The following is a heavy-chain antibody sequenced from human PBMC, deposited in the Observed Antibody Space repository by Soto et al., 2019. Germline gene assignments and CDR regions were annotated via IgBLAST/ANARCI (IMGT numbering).Heavy chain of an antibody. V-gene: IGHV1-8*01. CDR3: VRLFYYGSGSWVE. CDR1: GYTFTSYD. CDR2: VNPNNGHT. D-gene: IGHD3-10*01. Sequence: QVQLVQSGAEVKKPGASVKVSCKASGYTFTSYDINWVRQATGQGLEWMGWVNPNNGHTGDAQKFQGRGTMTRNTSISTAYMELDGLRSEDTAVYYCVRLFYYGSGSWVEWGQGTLVTVSS. J-gene: IGHJ4*02.